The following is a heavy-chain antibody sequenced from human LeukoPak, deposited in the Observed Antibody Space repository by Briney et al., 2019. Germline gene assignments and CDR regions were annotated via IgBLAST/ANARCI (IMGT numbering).Heavy chain of an antibody. CDR3: ARVGVYSSTPYLDY. J-gene: IGHJ4*02. Sequence: ASVKVSCKASGYTFTSYYMHWVRQAPGQGLEWMGWINPNNGGTNYAQKFQGRVTMTRDTSISTAYMELSRLRSDDTAVYYCARVGVYSSTPYLDYWGQGTPVTVSS. CDR1: GYTFTSYY. V-gene: IGHV1-2*02. CDR2: INPNNGGT. D-gene: IGHD5-18*01.